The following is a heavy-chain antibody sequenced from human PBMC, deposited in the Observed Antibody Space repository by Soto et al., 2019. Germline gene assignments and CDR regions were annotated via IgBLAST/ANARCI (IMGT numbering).Heavy chain of an antibody. CDR1: GDSISSGGYY. D-gene: IGHD1-26*01. Sequence: SETLSLTCTVSGDSISSGGYYWSWIRQHPGKGLEWIGYIYYGGSTSYNPSLKSRVTISIDMSKNQFSLKLNSLTAADTAVYYCARDKGAPGSLIDYWGRGTLVTVSS. CDR2: IYYGGST. J-gene: IGHJ4*02. CDR3: ARDKGAPGSLIDY. V-gene: IGHV4-31*03.